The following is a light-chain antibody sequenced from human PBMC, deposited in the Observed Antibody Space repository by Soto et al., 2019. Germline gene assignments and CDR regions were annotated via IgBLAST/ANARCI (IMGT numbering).Light chain of an antibody. CDR3: QQSYYNPT. CDR1: QRIDNY. J-gene: IGKJ1*01. V-gene: IGKV1-39*01. CDR2: DIS. Sequence: GDRVTITCRASQRIDNYLNWYHQKPGKAPNLLIYDISTLQSGVPSRFSGSGSGTDFTLTISSLQHEDFATYYCQQSYYNPTFGQGTKVDIK.